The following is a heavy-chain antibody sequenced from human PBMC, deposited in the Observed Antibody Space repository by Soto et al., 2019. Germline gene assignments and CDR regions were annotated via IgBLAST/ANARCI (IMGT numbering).Heavy chain of an antibody. CDR3: ANGNINPFDH. J-gene: IGHJ4*02. CDR1: GFSFNFYN. V-gene: IGHV3-21*01. Sequence: EVQLVESGGGLVKPGGSLRLSCAASGFSFNFYNMNWVRQAPGKGLEWVSSISGGSNYIFYADSVKGRFTISRDNAKNSLYLQMNSLRAEDTAVYYCANGNINPFDHWGQGTLVTVSS. D-gene: IGHD1-1*01. CDR2: ISGGSNYI.